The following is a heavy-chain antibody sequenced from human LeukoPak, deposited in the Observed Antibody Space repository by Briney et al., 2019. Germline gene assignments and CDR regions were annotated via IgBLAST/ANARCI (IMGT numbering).Heavy chain of an antibody. J-gene: IGHJ5*02. CDR1: GGSFSGYY. CDR2: INHSGST. Sequence: SETLSLTCAVYGGSFSGYYWSWIRQPPGKGLEWIGEINHSGSTNYNPSLKGRVTISVDTSKNQFSLKLSSVTAADTAVYYCARGEPRGYCSSTSCYKRGSWFDPWGQGTLVTVSS. D-gene: IGHD2-2*02. V-gene: IGHV4-34*01. CDR3: ARGEPRGYCSSTSCYKRGSWFDP.